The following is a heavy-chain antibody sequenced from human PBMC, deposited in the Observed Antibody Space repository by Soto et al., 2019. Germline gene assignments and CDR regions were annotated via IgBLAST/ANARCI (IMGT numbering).Heavy chain of an antibody. D-gene: IGHD2-2*02. CDR1: GFTVSINY. CDR3: ARYTDRILYGMDV. V-gene: IGHV3-53*01. Sequence: GGSLRLSCAASGFTVSINYMSWVRQAPGKGLEWVSVIYSGGSTYYADSVKGRFTISRDNSKNTLYLQMNSLRAEDTAVYYCARYTDRILYGMDVWGQGTTVTVSS. CDR2: IYSGGST. J-gene: IGHJ6*02.